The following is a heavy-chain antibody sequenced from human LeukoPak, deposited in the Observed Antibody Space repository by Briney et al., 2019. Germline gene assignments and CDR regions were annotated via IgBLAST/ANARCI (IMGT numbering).Heavy chain of an antibody. Sequence: SETLSLTCTVSGASVNSYYWSWIRPPPGKGLEWIGCVSYSGSTDYNPALKSRVTISEDTSKSQVSLKLSSVTAADTAVYFCARGKFGDFEDWGQGTTVTVSS. D-gene: IGHD4-17*01. CDR3: ARGKFGDFED. V-gene: IGHV4-59*02. J-gene: IGHJ6*02. CDR2: VSYSGST. CDR1: GASVNSYY.